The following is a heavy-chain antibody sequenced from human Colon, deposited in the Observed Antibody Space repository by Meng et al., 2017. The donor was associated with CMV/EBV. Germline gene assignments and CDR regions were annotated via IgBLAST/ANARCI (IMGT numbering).Heavy chain of an antibody. CDR1: DFSLDNYA. Sequence: GGSLRLSCAASDFSLDNYAMFWVRQAPGKGLEWVAFSRFDGSDKYAESVKGRVTISRDNSRSKVFLQMNSLRVEDTAVYYCVKGSTSGGGYLAFWGQGARVTVSS. CDR3: VKGSTSGGGYLAF. CDR2: SRFDGSDK. D-gene: IGHD3-16*02. J-gene: IGHJ4*02. V-gene: IGHV3-30*02.